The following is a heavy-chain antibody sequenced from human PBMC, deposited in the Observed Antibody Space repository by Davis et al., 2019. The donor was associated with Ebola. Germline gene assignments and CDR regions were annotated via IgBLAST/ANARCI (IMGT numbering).Heavy chain of an antibody. CDR3: AREVQQLVLRLGFDP. J-gene: IGHJ5*02. V-gene: IGHV1-69*13. CDR1: GYTFTGYY. Sequence: AASVKVSCKASGYTFTGYYMHWVRQAPGQGLEWMGGIIPIFGTANYAQKFQGRVTITADESTSTAYMELSSLRSEDTAVYYCAREVQQLVLRLGFDPWGQGTLVTVSS. CDR2: IIPIFGTA. D-gene: IGHD6-13*01.